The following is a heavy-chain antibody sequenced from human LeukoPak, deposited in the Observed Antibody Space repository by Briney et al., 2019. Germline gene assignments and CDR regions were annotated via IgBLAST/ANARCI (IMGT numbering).Heavy chain of an antibody. CDR3: VRDSAHTVVVPAVIPPGLDNWFDP. CDR1: GFTFSDYY. D-gene: IGHD2-2*01. V-gene: IGHV3-11*05. CDR2: ISGSGTNT. Sequence: PGGSLRLSCAASGFTFSDYYMSWVRQAPGKGLEWVSFISGSGTNTKYADSVKGRFTISRDNAKNPLFLQMDSLRAEDTAVYYCVRDSAHTVVVPAVIPPGLDNWFDPWGQGTLVTVSS. J-gene: IGHJ5*02.